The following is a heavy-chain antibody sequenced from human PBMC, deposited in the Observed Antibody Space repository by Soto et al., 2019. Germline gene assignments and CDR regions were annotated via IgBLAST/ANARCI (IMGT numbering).Heavy chain of an antibody. CDR2: ISGSGGST. D-gene: IGHD6-13*01. CDR1: GFTFSSYA. J-gene: IGHJ4*02. CDR3: AKVPSSSWYLDVYYFDY. V-gene: IGHV3-23*01. Sequence: GGSLRLSCAASGFTFSSYAMSWVRQAPGKGLEWVSAISGSGGSTYYADSVKGRFTISRDNSKNTLYLQMNSLRAEDTAVYYCAKVPSSSWYLDVYYFDYWGQGTLVTVSS.